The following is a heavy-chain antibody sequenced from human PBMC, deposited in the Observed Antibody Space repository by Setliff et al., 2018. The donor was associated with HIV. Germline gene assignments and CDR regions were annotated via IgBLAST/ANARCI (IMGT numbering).Heavy chain of an antibody. CDR2: INVGHGRT. Sequence: WASVKVSCKASGHSFTYFFLYWVRQAPGQRLEWMGWINVGHGRTKYSQKFQDRVTFTRDASASTAYMDLSSLISEDTAVYYCAGFSGSNSDYYPCDIWGQGTMVTV. CDR3: AGFSGSNSDYYPCDI. V-gene: IGHV1-3*01. CDR1: GHSFTYFF. D-gene: IGHD4-4*01. J-gene: IGHJ3*02.